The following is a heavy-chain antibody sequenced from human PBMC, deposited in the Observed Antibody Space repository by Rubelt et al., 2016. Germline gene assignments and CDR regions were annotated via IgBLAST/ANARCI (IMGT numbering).Heavy chain of an antibody. Sequence: QVQLVQSGAEVKKPGSSVMVSCKASGGTFRSYAISWVRQAPGQGLEWMGGIIPIFGTATYAQKFQGRVTMTTDTSTSTAYMELRSLRSDDTVVYFCARDQLALYAFDIWGQGTMVTVSS. D-gene: IGHD1-1*01. CDR2: IIPIFGTA. V-gene: IGHV1-69*06. J-gene: IGHJ3*02. CDR3: ARDQLALYAFDI. CDR1: GGTFRSYA.